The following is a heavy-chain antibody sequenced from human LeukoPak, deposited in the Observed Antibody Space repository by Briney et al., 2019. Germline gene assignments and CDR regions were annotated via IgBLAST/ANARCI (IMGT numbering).Heavy chain of an antibody. CDR2: IRYDGSNK. CDR1: GFTFSSYG. D-gene: IGHD6-13*01. V-gene: IGHV3-30*02. J-gene: IGHJ4*02. CDR3: AKEKRVVAAAGIWWRPGDY. Sequence: PGGSLRLSCAASGFTFSSYGMHWVRQAPGKGLEWVAFIRYDGSNKYYADSVKGRFTISRDNSKNTLYLQMNSLRAEDTAVYYCAKEKRVVAAAGIWWRPGDYWGQGTLVTVSS.